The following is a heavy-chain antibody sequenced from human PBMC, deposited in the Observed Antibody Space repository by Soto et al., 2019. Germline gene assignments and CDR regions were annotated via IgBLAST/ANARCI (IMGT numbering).Heavy chain of an antibody. CDR2: ISGSDGKT. CDR3: ARWSYLDY. V-gene: IGHV3-23*01. CDR1: GFSFGSYA. J-gene: IGHJ4*02. Sequence: GWSLRLSCAASGFSFGSYALSWVRLAPGKGLEWVSTISGSDGKTFYADSVKGRFSISRDTSQSTLYLQMNSLRADDTAMYYCARWSYLDYWGQGTRVTVSS. D-gene: IGHD3-3*01.